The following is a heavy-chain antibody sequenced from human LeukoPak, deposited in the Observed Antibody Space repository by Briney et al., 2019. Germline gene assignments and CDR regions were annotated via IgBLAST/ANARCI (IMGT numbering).Heavy chain of an antibody. Sequence: GGSLRLSCAASGFTFSSYSMNWVRQAPGKGLEWVAFISSSSSYIYYADSVKGRFTISRDNAKNSLYLQMNSLRAEDTAVYYCARGEYGSGSYHIDYWGQGTLVTVSS. D-gene: IGHD3-10*01. J-gene: IGHJ4*02. CDR2: ISSSSSYI. CDR3: ARGEYGSGSYHIDY. V-gene: IGHV3-21*01. CDR1: GFTFSSYS.